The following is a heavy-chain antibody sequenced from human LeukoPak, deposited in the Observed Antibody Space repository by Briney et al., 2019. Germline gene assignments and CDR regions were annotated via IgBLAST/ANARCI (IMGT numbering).Heavy chain of an antibody. CDR3: ARKGYSSGWPSDY. CDR2: IYYSGST. D-gene: IGHD6-19*01. V-gene: IGHV4-59*01. CDR1: GGSISGYY. Sequence: SETLSLTCTVSGGSISGYYWSWIRQPPGKGLEWIGYIYYSGSTNYNPSLKSRVTISVDTSKNQFSLKLSSVTAADTAVYYCARKGYSSGWPSDYWGQGTLVTVSS. J-gene: IGHJ4*02.